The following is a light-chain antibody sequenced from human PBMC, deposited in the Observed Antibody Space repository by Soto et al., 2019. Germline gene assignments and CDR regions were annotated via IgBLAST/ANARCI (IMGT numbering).Light chain of an antibody. J-gene: IGKJ5*01. Sequence: DIQMTPSPSTLSASVGDRVTITCRASQSLNNGLAWYQQKPGKAPNLLIYDASTLERGVPSRFSGAGSGTEFTLTISSLQPDDFATYYCQQYHRSSITFGQGTRLEIK. CDR1: QSLNNG. CDR2: DAS. V-gene: IGKV1-5*01. CDR3: QQYHRSSIT.